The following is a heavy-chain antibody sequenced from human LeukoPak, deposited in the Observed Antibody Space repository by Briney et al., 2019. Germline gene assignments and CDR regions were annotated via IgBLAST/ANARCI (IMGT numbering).Heavy chain of an antibody. CDR3: ARDLVERCIFDY. CDR1: GFTFSSYS. Sequence: GGSLRLSCAASGFTFSSYSMNWVRQAPGKGLEWVSSISSSSSYIYYADSVKGRFTISRDNAKNSLYLQMNSLRAEDTAVYYCARDLVERCIFDYWGQGTLVTVSS. J-gene: IGHJ4*02. D-gene: IGHD2-8*01. CDR2: ISSSSSYI. V-gene: IGHV3-21*01.